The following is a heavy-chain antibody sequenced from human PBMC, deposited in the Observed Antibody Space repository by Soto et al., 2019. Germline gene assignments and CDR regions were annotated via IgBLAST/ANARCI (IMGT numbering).Heavy chain of an antibody. J-gene: IGHJ4*02. CDR1: GFTFSFYW. V-gene: IGHV3-7*03. CDR2: IKQDGSEK. D-gene: IGHD4-4*01. Sequence: PGGSLRLSCAASGFTFSFYWMSWVRQAPGKGLEWLANIKQDGSEKYYVDSVKGRFTISRDNAKNSLYLQMNSLRAEDTAVYYCAREFMATVTTPFDYWGQGTLVTVSS. CDR3: AREFMATVTTPFDY.